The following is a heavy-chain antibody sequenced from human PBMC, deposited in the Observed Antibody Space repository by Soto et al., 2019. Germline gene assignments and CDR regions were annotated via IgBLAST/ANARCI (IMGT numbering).Heavy chain of an antibody. CDR1: GFTFSDYY. CDR2: ISSSGSTI. CDR3: ARVFHSGYSSSWYLVDY. Sequence: GSLRLSCAASGFTFSDYYMSWIRQAPGKGLEWVSYISSSGSTIYYADSVKGRFTISRDNSKNTLYLQMNSLRAEDTAVYYCARVFHSGYSSSWYLVDYWGQGT. V-gene: IGHV3-11*04. J-gene: IGHJ4*02. D-gene: IGHD6-13*01.